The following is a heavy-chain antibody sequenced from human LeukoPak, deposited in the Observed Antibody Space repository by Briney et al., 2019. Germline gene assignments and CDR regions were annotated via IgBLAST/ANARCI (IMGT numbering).Heavy chain of an antibody. V-gene: IGHV3-74*03. D-gene: IGHD2-8*01. Sequence: PGGSLRLSCAASGFTFETYWMHWVRQAPGKGLVWVSSMSTDGSSTTYAESVRGRFTISRDNAENTLYLQMNSLRAEDTAVYYCARGAHVLMVYAPFDYWGQGTLVTVSS. CDR2: MSTDGSST. J-gene: IGHJ4*02. CDR1: GFTFETYW. CDR3: ARGAHVLMVYAPFDY.